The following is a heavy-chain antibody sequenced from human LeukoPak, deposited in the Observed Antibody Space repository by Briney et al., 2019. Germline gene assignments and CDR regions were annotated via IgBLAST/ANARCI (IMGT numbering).Heavy chain of an antibody. D-gene: IGHD2-15*01. V-gene: IGHV4-39*01. J-gene: IGHJ5*02. CDR3: ARHHSALNWFDP. CDR2: VYHTGII. Sequence: PAETLSLTCTVSGDSITSGTYYWDWIRQAPGKGLEWIGNVYHTGIIYYNPSLESRVTMSVDTSKNQFSLKLNPLTAADTAVYYCARHHSALNWFDPWGQGTLVTVSS. CDR1: GDSITSGTYY.